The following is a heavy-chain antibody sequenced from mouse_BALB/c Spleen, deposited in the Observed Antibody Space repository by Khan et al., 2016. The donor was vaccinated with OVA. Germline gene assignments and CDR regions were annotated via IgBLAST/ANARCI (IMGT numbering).Heavy chain of an antibody. D-gene: IGHD2-12*01. CDR3: ARNYRYDVYFDS. CDR1: GFTFTSYV. CDR2: IYPFNDAT. V-gene: IGHV1S136*01. Sequence: EVQLQESGPELVKPGASVKMSCKASGFTFTSYVMHWVRQKSGQGLEWIGYIYPFNDATKYNENSKGKAILTSDKSSSTAYMELPSLTSEDPAVSFGARNYRYDVYFDSWGRGTTLTVSA. J-gene: IGHJ2*01.